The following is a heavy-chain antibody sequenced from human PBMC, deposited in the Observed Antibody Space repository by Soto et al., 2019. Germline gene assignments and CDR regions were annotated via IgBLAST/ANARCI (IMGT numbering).Heavy chain of an antibody. CDR2: ISYSGAT. D-gene: IGHD6-13*01. CDR1: GASISGYH. V-gene: IGHV4-59*08. Sequence: SETLSLTCTVSGASISGYHWSWIRQFPGKGLECLGYISYSGATNYNPSPKSRVTLSVDTSKNQFPLQLNSVPAADTAVYYCESAFAIHWYPHYFAYWRQGPLVTVSS. J-gene: IGHJ4*02. CDR3: ESAFAIHWYPHYFAY.